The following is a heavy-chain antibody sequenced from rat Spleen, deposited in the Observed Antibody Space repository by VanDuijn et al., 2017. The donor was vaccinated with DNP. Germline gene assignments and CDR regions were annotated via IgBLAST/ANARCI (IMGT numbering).Heavy chain of an antibody. CDR1: GFTFSDYY. D-gene: IGHD1-11*01. CDR2: ISASGGST. CDR3: TTDFERGY. J-gene: IGHJ2*01. V-gene: IGHV5-27*01. Sequence: EVQLVESGGGLVQPGRSLKLSCAASGFTFSDYYMAWVRQAPKKGLEWVASISASGGSTSYRDSVKGRFIISRDNAKGTLYLQMDSLRSEDTATYYCTTDFERGYWGQGVMVTVSS.